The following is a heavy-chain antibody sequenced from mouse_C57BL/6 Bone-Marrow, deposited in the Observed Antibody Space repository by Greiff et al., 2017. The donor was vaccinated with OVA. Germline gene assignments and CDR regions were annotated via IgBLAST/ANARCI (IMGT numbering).Heavy chain of an antibody. D-gene: IGHD3-3*01. CDR3: TRGQANFDY. CDR2: IDPETGGT. V-gene: IGHV1-15*01. CDR1: GYTFTDHE. Sequence: QVQLQQSGAELVRPGASVTLSCKASGYTFTDHEMHWVKQTPVHGLEWIGAIDPETGGTAYNQKFKGKAILTADKSSSTAYMELRSLTSEDSAVYYCTRGQANFDYWGQGTTLTVSS. J-gene: IGHJ2*01.